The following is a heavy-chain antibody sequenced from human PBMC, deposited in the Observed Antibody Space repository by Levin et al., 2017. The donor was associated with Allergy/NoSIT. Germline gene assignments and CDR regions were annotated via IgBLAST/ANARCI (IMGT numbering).Heavy chain of an antibody. CDR3: AKDAIRGSDQPYYFDY. V-gene: IGHV3-23*01. J-gene: IGHJ4*02. CDR2: IINSGVGT. CDR1: GFTFHNSA. Sequence: LSLTCAASGFTFHNSAMSWVRPAPGKGLEWVSAIINSGVGTYYADSVKGRFTISRDNSKNTMYLQMNSLRAEDTAVYFCAKDAIRGSDQPYYFDYWGQGTLVTASS. D-gene: IGHD6-19*01.